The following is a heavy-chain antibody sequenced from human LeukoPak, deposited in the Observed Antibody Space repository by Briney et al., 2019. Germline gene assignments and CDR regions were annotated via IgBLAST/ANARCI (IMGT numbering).Heavy chain of an antibody. V-gene: IGHV3-11*01. CDR3: AGEARGYMAFQI. D-gene: IGHD2-2*02. CDR1: GFTFSDYY. J-gene: IGHJ3*02. CDR2: ISSSGKNI. Sequence: GGSLRLSCAASGFTFSDYYMSWIRQAPGKGLEWVSYISSSGKNIYYADSVKGRFTISKDSAKKSLYLQMNSLRVEDTAVYYCAGEARGYMAFQIWGQGTMVTVSS.